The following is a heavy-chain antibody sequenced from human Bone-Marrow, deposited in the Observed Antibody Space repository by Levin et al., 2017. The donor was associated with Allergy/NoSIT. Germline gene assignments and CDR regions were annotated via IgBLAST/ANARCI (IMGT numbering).Heavy chain of an antibody. V-gene: IGHV5-51*01. J-gene: IGHJ4*02. Sequence: GESLKISCKGSGYSFTAYWIGWVRQMPGKGLEWMGIIYPGDSDTRYSPSFQGQVTISADKSISTTFLQWSSLKASDTAMYYCVRTSLGQCSSTTCYTFDYWGQGTLVTVSS. CDR3: VRTSLGQCSSTTCYTFDY. CDR2: IYPGDSDT. CDR1: GYSFTAYW. D-gene: IGHD2-2*02.